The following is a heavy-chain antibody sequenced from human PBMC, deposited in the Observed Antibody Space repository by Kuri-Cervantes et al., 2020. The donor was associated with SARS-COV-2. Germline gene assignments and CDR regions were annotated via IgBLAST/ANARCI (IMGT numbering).Heavy chain of an antibody. Sequence: GESLRISCAASGFTFSSYWMSWVRQAPGKGLEWVANIKQDGSEKYYVDSVKGRFTISRDNAKNPLYLQMNSLRAEDTAVYYCARVPRSSSQTYWGQGTLVTVSS. J-gene: IGHJ4*02. D-gene: IGHD6-6*01. CDR2: IKQDGSEK. CDR1: GFTFSSYW. V-gene: IGHV3-7*01. CDR3: ARVPRSSSQTY.